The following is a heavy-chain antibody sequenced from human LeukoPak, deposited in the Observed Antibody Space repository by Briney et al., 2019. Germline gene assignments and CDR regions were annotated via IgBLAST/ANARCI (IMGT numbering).Heavy chain of an antibody. Sequence: SETLSLTCAVYGGSFSGYYWSWIRQSPGQGLEWIGETYHSGSNNYNSSLKSRVTISLDTSKNQFSLKLSSVTAADTAVYYCARGRRIVVVLGATRTHRDYYMDVWGKGNTVTVSS. CDR1: GGSFSGYY. CDR3: ARGRRIVVVLGATRTHRDYYMDV. J-gene: IGHJ6*03. CDR2: TYHSGSN. V-gene: IGHV4-34*01. D-gene: IGHD2-15*01.